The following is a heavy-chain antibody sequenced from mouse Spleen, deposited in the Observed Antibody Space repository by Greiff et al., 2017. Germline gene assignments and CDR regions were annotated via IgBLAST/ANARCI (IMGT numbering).Heavy chain of an antibody. CDR3: TTCGNYGFAY. CDR1: GFNIKDDY. CDR2: IDPENGDT. D-gene: IGHD2-1*01. J-gene: IGHJ3*01. V-gene: IGHV14-4*01. Sequence: EVQLQQSGAELVRPGASVKLSCTASGFNIKDDYMHWVKQRPEQGLEWIGWIDPENGDTEYASKFQGKATITADTSSNTAYLQLSSLTSEDTAVYYCTTCGNYGFAYWGQGTLVTVSA.